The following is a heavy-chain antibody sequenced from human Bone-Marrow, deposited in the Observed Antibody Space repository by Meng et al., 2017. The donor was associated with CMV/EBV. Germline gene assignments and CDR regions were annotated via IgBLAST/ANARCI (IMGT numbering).Heavy chain of an antibody. V-gene: IGHV3-21*01. CDR2: ISSSSSYI. D-gene: IGHD2-21*01. J-gene: IGHJ4*02. Sequence: GGSLRLSCAGSGFTFSSYSMNWVRQAPAKGLEWVSSISSSSSYIYYADSVKGRFTISRDNAKNSLYLQMNSLRAEDTAVYYCARDCPPYCGGDRYGGIKGFDYWGQGTLVTVSS. CDR1: GFTFSSYS. CDR3: ARDCPPYCGGDRYGGIKGFDY.